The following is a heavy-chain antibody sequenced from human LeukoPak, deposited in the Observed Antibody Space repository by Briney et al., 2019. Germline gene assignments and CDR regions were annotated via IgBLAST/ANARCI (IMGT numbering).Heavy chain of an antibody. CDR2: VNPDTGVT. D-gene: IGHD4-17*01. CDR3: ARENYGDGNWFDP. J-gene: IGHJ5*02. V-gene: IGHV1-2*02. CDR1: GYTFIGYY. Sequence: ASVKVSCKASGYTFIGYYLHWVRQAPGQGLERMGWVNPDTGVTNYAQKFQGRVTMTRDTSISTGYMELSRLRSDDTAVYYCARENYGDGNWFDPWGQGTLVTVSS.